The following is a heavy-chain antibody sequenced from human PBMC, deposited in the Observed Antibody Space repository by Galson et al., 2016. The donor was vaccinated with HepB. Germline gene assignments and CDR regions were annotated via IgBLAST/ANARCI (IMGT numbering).Heavy chain of an antibody. Sequence: SVKVSCKASGYTFTSYGISWVRQAPGQGLEWMGWISAYNGDTNYSRKFQGRVTMTTDTSTNTAYMGLRSLRGDDTAVFYSARDPNYDFWRGYYRVRRGLDYWGQGTLVTVSS. J-gene: IGHJ4*02. CDR3: ARDPNYDFWRGYYRVRRGLDY. CDR1: GYTFTSYG. V-gene: IGHV1-18*01. D-gene: IGHD3-3*01. CDR2: ISAYNGDT.